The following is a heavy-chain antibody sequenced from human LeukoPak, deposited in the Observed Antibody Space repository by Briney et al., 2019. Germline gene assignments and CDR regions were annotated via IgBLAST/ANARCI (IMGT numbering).Heavy chain of an antibody. CDR1: GGTFSSYA. CDR3: ARPSGSYAFDY. D-gene: IGHD1-26*01. Sequence: SVKVSCKASGGTFSSYAIGWVRQAPGQGLEWMGRIIPILGIANYAQKFQGRVTITADKSTSTAYMELSSLRSEDTAVYYCARPSGSYAFDYWGQGTLVTVSS. V-gene: IGHV1-69*04. J-gene: IGHJ4*02. CDR2: IIPILGIA.